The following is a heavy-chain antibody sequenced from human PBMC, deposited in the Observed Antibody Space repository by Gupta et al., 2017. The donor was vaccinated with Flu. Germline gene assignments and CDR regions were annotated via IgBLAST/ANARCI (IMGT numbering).Heavy chain of an antibody. Sequence: FSSYAMRWVRQAPGKGLEWVSYITRSGSTIYYADSVKGRFAISRDNAENSLYLQVNSLRVDDTAVYYCATPPGRIPGTTGHAKDYWGQGTLVTVSS. CDR3: ATPPGRIPGTTGHAKDY. CDR1: FSSYA. J-gene: IGHJ4*02. V-gene: IGHV3-48*01. CDR2: ITRSGSTI. D-gene: IGHD1-20*01.